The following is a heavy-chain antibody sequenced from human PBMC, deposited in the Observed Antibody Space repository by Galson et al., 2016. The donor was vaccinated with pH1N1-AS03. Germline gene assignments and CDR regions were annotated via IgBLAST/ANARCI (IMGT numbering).Heavy chain of an antibody. CDR3: ATWNYVAN. Sequence: SLRLSCAASGFTLGDSAMHWVRQGPGKGLEWVSGISWNSGAIAYADSVKGRFTVSRDNAKNTLYLQMDSLRAQDTAIYYCATWNYVANWGQGTLVTVSS. CDR1: GFTLGDSA. J-gene: IGHJ4*02. CDR2: ISWNSGAI. V-gene: IGHV3-9*01.